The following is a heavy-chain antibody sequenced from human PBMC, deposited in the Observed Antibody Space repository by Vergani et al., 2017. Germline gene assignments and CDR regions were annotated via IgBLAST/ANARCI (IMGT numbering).Heavy chain of an antibody. CDR3: ARRDPHSSGWNEIDY. CDR1: GYSFTSYW. J-gene: IGHJ4*02. V-gene: IGHV5-51*01. D-gene: IGHD6-19*01. Sequence: EVQLVQSGAEVKKPGESLKISCKGSGYSFTSYWIGWVRQMPGKGLEWMGIIYPGDSDTRYSRAFQGQVTISADKSISTDYLQWSSLKASDTAMYYCARRDPHSSGWNEIDYWGQGTLVTVSS. CDR2: IYPGDSDT.